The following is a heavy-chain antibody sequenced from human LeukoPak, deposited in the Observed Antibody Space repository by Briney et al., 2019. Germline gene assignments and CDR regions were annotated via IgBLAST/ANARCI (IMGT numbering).Heavy chain of an antibody. CDR2: ISSSSGPI. J-gene: IGHJ4*02. V-gene: IGHV3-48*01. CDR1: GFSFSTYS. D-gene: IGHD1-26*01. CDR3: AKDSVVGATPDY. Sequence: PGGSLRLSCAASGFSFSTYSMHWVRQAPGKGLEWVSYISSSSGPIYYADSVKGRFTISRDNAKNSLSLQMNSLRAEDTAVYYCAKDSVVGATPDYWGQGTLVTVSS.